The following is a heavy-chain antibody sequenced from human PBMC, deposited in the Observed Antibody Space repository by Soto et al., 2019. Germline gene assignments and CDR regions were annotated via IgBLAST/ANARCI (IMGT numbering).Heavy chain of an antibody. D-gene: IGHD1-20*01. CDR1: AYTSTSYY. Sequence: ASLKFSCNASAYTSTSYYMHWVRQAPGQGREWMGRINPSAGSTSYAQKFQGRVTMTRDTSTSTVYMELSSLRSEDTAVYYCARGPLYNCNPFDYWGQGTPVTVSS. J-gene: IGHJ4*02. V-gene: IGHV1-46*01. CDR3: ARGPLYNCNPFDY. CDR2: INPSAGST.